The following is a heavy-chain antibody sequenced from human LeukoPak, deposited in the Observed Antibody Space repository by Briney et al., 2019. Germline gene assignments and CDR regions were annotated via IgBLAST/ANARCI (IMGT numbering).Heavy chain of an antibody. Sequence: GGSLRLSCAASGFTFSGYWMHWVRQAPGKGLVWVSRINSDGFSITYADSVKGRFTISRDNAKNTLYLQMNSLIAEDTAVYFCTRAGYSSGFDSWGQGTLVTVSS. V-gene: IGHV3-74*03. CDR3: TRAGYSSGFDS. CDR1: GFTFSGYW. CDR2: INSDGFSI. J-gene: IGHJ5*01. D-gene: IGHD6-19*01.